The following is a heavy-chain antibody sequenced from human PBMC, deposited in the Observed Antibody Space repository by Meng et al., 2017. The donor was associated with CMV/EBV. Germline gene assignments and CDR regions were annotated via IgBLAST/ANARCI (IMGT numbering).Heavy chain of an antibody. CDR3: AKDSGVFWSGYFDS. CDR2: INWSSSSM. D-gene: IGHD3-3*01. CDR1: GFTFDNYA. Sequence: SLKISCSASGFTFDNYAMHWVRQVPGKGLEWVAGINWSSSSMGYADSVSGRFTISRDNAKKSLYLQMNSLRVEDMALYFCAKDSGVFWSGYFDSWGQGTLVTVSS. V-gene: IGHV3-9*03. J-gene: IGHJ4*02.